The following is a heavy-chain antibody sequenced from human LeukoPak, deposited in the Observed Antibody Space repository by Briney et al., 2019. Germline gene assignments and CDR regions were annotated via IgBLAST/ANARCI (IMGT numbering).Heavy chain of an antibody. V-gene: IGHV3-11*01. CDR2: ISGSGRNV. D-gene: IGHD3-22*01. CDR1: GFTLTDYY. Sequence: GGSLRLSCVAYGFTLTDYYMSWIRQAPGRGLEWVSDISGSGRNVYYGDSVKGRFTISRDNAMNSLYLQMNNLRAEDTAVYYCARSIGYYYTMDVWGQGTTVTVSS. J-gene: IGHJ6*02. CDR3: ARSIGYYYTMDV.